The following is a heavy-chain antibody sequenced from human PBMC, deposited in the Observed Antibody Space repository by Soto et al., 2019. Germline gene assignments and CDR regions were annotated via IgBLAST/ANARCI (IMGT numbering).Heavy chain of an antibody. CDR3: VRGDVVVGGSTAENFDH. V-gene: IGHV3-48*02. J-gene: IGHJ4*02. CDR2: ISYSGETK. CDR1: GFTFTKYS. D-gene: IGHD2-15*01. Sequence: GSRRLSYVTSGFTFTKYSMRWVRQAPGKWLEWVSDISYSGETKYYADSLKGRYAISRDDAKNSVYLQMNSLRDEDTAFYYCVRGDVVVGGSTAENFDHWGQGTLVTVSS.